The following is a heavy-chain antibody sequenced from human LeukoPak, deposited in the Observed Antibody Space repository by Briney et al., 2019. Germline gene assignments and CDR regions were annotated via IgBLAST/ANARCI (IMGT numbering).Heavy chain of an antibody. CDR1: GGSFSGYY. CDR3: ARGREGSSWYFAYPDFDY. V-gene: IGHV4-34*01. Sequence: PSETLSLTCAVYGGSFSGYYWSWIRQPPGKGLEWIGEINHSGSTNYNPSLKSRVTISVDTSKNQFSLKLSSVTAADTAVYYCARGREGSSWYFAYPDFDYWGQGTLVTVSS. CDR2: INHSGST. J-gene: IGHJ4*02. D-gene: IGHD6-13*01.